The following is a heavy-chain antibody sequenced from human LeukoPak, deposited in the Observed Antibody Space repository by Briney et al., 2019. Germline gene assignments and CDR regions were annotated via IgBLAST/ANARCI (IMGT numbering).Heavy chain of an antibody. J-gene: IGHJ3*02. V-gene: IGHV4-39*07. CDR2: IYYSGST. CDR1: GGSISSSSYY. CDR3: ASYDSRGHDAFDI. D-gene: IGHD3-22*01. Sequence: PSETLSLTCTVSGGSISSSSYYWGWIRQPPGKGLEWIGSIYYSGSTYYNPSLKSRVTIAVDTSKNQFSLKLSSVTATDTAVYYCASYDSRGHDAFDIWGQGTMVTVSS.